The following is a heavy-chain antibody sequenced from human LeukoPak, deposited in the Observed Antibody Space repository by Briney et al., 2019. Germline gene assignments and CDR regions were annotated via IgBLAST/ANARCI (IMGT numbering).Heavy chain of an antibody. D-gene: IGHD3-22*01. CDR1: GYTFISYA. CDR2: INTNTGNP. J-gene: IGHJ3*02. V-gene: IGHV7-4-1*02. Sequence: ASVKVSCKASGYTFISYAMNWVRQAPGQGLEWMGWINTNTGNPTYAQGFTGRFVFSLDTSVSTAYLQISSLKAEDTAVYYCARDGHRRYYYDSSGREDAFDIWGQGTMVTVSS. CDR3: ARDGHRRYYYDSSGREDAFDI.